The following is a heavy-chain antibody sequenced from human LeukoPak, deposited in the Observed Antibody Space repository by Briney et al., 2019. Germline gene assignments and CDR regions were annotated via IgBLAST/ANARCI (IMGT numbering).Heavy chain of an antibody. CDR1: GYSISSGYY. J-gene: IGHJ4*02. V-gene: IGHV4-38-2*01. D-gene: IGHD2-2*01. Sequence: SETLSLTCAVSGYSISSGYYWGWIRPPPGKGLEWIGSIYHSGSTYYNPSLKSRVTISVDTSKNQFSLKLSSVTAADTAVYYCAKGYSSSTSCPFDYWGQGTLVTVSS. CDR2: IYHSGST. CDR3: AKGYSSSTSCPFDY.